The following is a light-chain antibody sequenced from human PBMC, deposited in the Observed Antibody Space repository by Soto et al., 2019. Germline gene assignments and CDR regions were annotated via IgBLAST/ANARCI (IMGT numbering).Light chain of an antibody. V-gene: IGLV1-51*01. Sequence: QSVLTQPPSVSAAPGQKVSISCSGSSSNIGDNYVSWYQQFPGTAPKLLIYDNNKRPSGIPDRFSGSASGTSAPLGITGLQTGEEADYYSGTWDTSLSAGVFGGGTKLTVL. CDR1: SSNIGDNY. J-gene: IGLJ2*01. CDR3: GTWDTSLSAGV. CDR2: DNN.